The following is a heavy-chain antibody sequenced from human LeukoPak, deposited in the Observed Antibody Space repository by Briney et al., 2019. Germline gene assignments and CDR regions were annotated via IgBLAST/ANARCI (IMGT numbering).Heavy chain of an antibody. V-gene: IGHV3-23*01. Sequence: GGSLRLSCTASGFIFSNYAMTWVRQAPGKGLEWVSTISGSGDTTYYADSVKGRFTISRDNSKNTLYLQMNSLRAEDTAVYYCAKVYGDYLTSYFDYWGQGTLVTVSS. D-gene: IGHD4-17*01. CDR1: GFIFSNYA. CDR3: AKVYGDYLTSYFDY. J-gene: IGHJ4*02. CDR2: ISGSGDTT.